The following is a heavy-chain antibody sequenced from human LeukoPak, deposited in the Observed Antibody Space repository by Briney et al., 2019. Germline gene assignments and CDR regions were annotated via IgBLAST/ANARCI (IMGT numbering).Heavy chain of an antibody. Sequence: SVKVSCKASGGTFSSYAISWVRQAPGQRLEWMGGIIPIFGTANYAQKFQGRVTITADESTSTAYMELSSLRSEDTAVYYCARTSVVPAAMFLYYFDYWGQGTLVTVSS. CDR3: ARTSVVPAAMFLYYFDY. CDR1: GGTFSSYA. V-gene: IGHV1-69*01. D-gene: IGHD2-2*01. CDR2: IIPIFGTA. J-gene: IGHJ4*02.